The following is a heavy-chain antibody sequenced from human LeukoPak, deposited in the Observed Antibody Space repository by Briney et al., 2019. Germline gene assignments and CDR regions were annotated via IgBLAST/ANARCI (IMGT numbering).Heavy chain of an antibody. CDR2: ISSSGYHI. CDR1: GFTFSSYT. V-gene: IGHV3-21*01. CDR3: ARDRASDY. Sequence: GGSLRLSCAASGFTFSSYTMNWVRQAPGKGLEWVSSISSSGYHIYYADSVKGRFTISRDNAKNSLYLQMNSLRAEDTAVYYCARDRASDYWGQGTLVTVSS. J-gene: IGHJ4*02.